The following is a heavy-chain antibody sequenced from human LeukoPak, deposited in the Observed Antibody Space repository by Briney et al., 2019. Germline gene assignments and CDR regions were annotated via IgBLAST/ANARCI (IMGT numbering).Heavy chain of an antibody. CDR2: IYYSGNS. D-gene: IGHD6-19*01. CDR1: GGSISSYY. CDR3: AKSHGSDWYSRLDP. J-gene: IGHJ5*02. Sequence: SETLSLTCTVSGGSISSYYWSWIRQPPGKGLEWIGYIYYSGNSNYNPSPKSRVTISADTSKNEFSLKLSSVTAADTAVYYCAKSHGSDWYSRLDPWGQGTLVTVSS. V-gene: IGHV4-59*01.